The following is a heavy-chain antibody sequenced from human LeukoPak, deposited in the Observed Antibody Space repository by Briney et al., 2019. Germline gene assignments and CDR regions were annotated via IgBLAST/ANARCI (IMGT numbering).Heavy chain of an antibody. J-gene: IGHJ3*02. CDR3: ARGGYSYGFDAFDI. Sequence: GGSLRLSCAASGFTFSSYWMSWVRQAPGKGLEWVANIKQDGSEKYYADSVKGRFTISRDNAKNSLYLQMNSLRAEDTAVYYCARGGYSYGFDAFDIWGQGTMVTVSS. CDR2: IKQDGSEK. V-gene: IGHV3-7*04. D-gene: IGHD5-18*01. CDR1: GFTFSSYW.